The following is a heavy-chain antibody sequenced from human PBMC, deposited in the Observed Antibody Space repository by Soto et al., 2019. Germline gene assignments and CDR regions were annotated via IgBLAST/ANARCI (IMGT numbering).Heavy chain of an antibody. Sequence: EVQLLESGGGLVQPGGSLRLSCAASGFTFNTYAMNWVRQAPGKGLEWVSTISVSGDSAYFADSVRGRFTISRDNSKNTVYLQMISLRADDTAMYYCATRHLSYCSGGTCNPFDFWGQGTLVTVSS. CDR3: ATRHLSYCSGGTCNPFDF. J-gene: IGHJ4*02. D-gene: IGHD2-15*01. V-gene: IGHV3-23*01. CDR1: GFTFNTYA. CDR2: ISVSGDSA.